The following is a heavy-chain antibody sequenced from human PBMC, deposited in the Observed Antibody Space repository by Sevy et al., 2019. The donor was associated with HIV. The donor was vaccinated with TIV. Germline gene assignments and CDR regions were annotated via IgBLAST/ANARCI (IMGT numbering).Heavy chain of an antibody. CDR2: VSSSGSTM. CDR3: ARVCLVCFGELSREDVFDI. CDR1: GFTFSNYD. J-gene: IGHJ3*02. V-gene: IGHV3-48*03. Sequence: GGSLRLSCAASGFTFSNYDMNWVRQAPGKGLEWISYVSSSGSTMYYADSVKGRFTISRGYPKNSLYLEMNSVRAEDTAVYYCARVCLVCFGELSREDVFDIWGQGTLVTVSS. D-gene: IGHD3-10*01.